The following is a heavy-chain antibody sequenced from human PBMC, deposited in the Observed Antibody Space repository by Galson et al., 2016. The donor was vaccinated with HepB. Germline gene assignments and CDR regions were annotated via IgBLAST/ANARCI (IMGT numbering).Heavy chain of an antibody. Sequence: PALVKPTQTLTLTCTFSGFSLSSTGMRVSWIRQPPGKALEWLARIDWADDKFYSTSLKTRLTISKDTSKNQVVLTVTNMDPVDTATYYCARTDGTYFDYWGQGTLVTVSS. CDR3: ARTDGTYFDY. CDR1: GFSLSSTGMR. V-gene: IGHV2-70*04. CDR2: IDWADDK. J-gene: IGHJ4*02. D-gene: IGHD1-14*01.